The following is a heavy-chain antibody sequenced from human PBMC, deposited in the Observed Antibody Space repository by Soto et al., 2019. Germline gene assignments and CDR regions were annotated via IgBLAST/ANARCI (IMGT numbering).Heavy chain of an antibody. CDR1: GFTVSSNF. CDR3: AKEKRDTTGARDAFDI. D-gene: IGHD1-1*01. V-gene: IGHV3-53*01. CDR2: TYSGGTT. Sequence: EVQLVESGGGLIQPGGSLRLSCAASGFTVSSNFMSWVRQAPGKGLEWVSVTYSGGTTYYADSVKGRFTISRDNSKNTRYLQMNSLRAEDTAVYYCAKEKRDTTGARDAFDIWGQGTMVTVS. J-gene: IGHJ3*02.